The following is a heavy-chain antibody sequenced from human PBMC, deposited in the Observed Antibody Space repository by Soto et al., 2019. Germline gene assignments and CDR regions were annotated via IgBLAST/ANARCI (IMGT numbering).Heavy chain of an antibody. Sequence: GGSLRLSCAASGFTFSSYAMSWVRQAPGKGLEWVSAISGSGGSTYYADSVKGRFTISRDNSKNTLYLQMNSLRAEDTAVYYCAKQRPSLSGSWYESYAFVIWGQGTMVTVSS. CDR2: ISGSGGST. CDR1: GFTFSSYA. V-gene: IGHV3-23*01. J-gene: IGHJ3*02. D-gene: IGHD6-13*01. CDR3: AKQRPSLSGSWYESYAFVI.